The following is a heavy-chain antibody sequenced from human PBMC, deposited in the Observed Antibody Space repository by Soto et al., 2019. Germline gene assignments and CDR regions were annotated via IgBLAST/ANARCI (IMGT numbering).Heavy chain of an antibody. Sequence: EVQLVESGGVVVQPGGSLRLSCAASGFTFDDYTMHWVRQAPGKGLEWVSLISWDGGSTYYADSVKGRFTISRDNSKNSLYLQMNSLRTEDTALYYFAKDGRKRYGSGFDYWGQGTLVTVSS. CDR3: AKDGRKRYGSGFDY. CDR2: ISWDGGST. V-gene: IGHV3-43*01. CDR1: GFTFDDYT. J-gene: IGHJ4*02. D-gene: IGHD3-10*01.